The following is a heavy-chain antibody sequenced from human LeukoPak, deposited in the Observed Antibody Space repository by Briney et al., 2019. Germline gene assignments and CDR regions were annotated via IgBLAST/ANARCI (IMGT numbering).Heavy chain of an antibody. D-gene: IGHD2-8*02. J-gene: IGHJ4*02. V-gene: IGHV3-7*01. CDR3: ATSTGWRFDY. Sequence: GGSLRLSCVASGFTLSSYWMSWVRQAPGKGLEWVANIREDGSEKYYVDSVKGRFTVSRDNAKNSLWLQMNSLRAEDTAVYYCATSTGWRFDYWGQGTLVTVSS. CDR1: GFTLSSYW. CDR2: IREDGSEK.